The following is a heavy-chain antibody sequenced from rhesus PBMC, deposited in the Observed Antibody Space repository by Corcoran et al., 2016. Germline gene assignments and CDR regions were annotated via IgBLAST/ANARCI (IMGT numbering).Heavy chain of an antibody. CDR2: IYGSSGSP. CDR3: ARAPRSGTMDF. D-gene: IGHD1-14*01. V-gene: IGHV4-76*01. J-gene: IGHJ4*01. Sequence: QVQLQESGPGVVKPSETLSLTCAVSGGSISSSYDWTWIRQLPGKGLEWIGYIYGSSGSPTHTPSLNNSVTISKDASKTPFSLRLSSVTAADTAVYYCARAPRSGTMDFWGQGVLVTVSS. CDR1: GGSISSSYD.